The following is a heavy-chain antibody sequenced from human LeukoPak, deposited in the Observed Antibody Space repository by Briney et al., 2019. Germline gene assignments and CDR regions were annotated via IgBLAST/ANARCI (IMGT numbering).Heavy chain of an antibody. CDR2: INHSGST. CDR3: ARHPPRYYDSSCYYYAEYFQH. D-gene: IGHD3-22*01. CDR1: GGSFSGYY. V-gene: IGHV4-34*01. J-gene: IGHJ1*01. Sequence: SETLSLACAVYGGSFSGYYWSWIRQPPGKGLEWIGEINHSGSTNYNPSLKSRVTISVDTSKNQFSLKMSSVTAADTAAYYCARHPPRYYDSSCYYYAEYFQHWGQGTLVTVSS.